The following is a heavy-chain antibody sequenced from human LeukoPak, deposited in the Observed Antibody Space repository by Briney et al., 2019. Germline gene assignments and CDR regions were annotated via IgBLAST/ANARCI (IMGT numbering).Heavy chain of an antibody. CDR2: IYYTGST. Sequence: SETLSLTCTVSGGSISSGGYYWSWIRQHPGKGLEWVGYIYYTGSTYYNASLKSRVTISTDKSKNQFSLKLSSVTAADTAVYYCATRPVTGPIYWGQGTLVTVSS. V-gene: IGHV4-31*09. CDR1: GGSISSGGYY. CDR3: ATRPVTGPIY. J-gene: IGHJ4*02. D-gene: IGHD6-19*01.